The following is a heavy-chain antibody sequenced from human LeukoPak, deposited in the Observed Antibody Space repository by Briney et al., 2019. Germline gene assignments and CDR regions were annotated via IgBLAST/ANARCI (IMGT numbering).Heavy chain of an antibody. CDR3: ARVENLNYDYVWGSYRPDY. CDR1: GYTFTSYG. CDR2: ISAYNGNT. J-gene: IGHJ4*02. V-gene: IGHV1-18*01. D-gene: IGHD3-16*02. Sequence: GASVKVSCKASGYTFTSYGINWVRQAPGQGLEWMGWISAYNGNTNYAQKLQGRVTMTTDTSTSTAYMELRSLRSDDTAVYYCARVENLNYDYVWGSYRPDYWGQGTLVTVSS.